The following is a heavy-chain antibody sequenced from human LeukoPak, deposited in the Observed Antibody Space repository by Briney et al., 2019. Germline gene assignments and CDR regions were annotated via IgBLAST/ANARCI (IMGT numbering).Heavy chain of an antibody. CDR3: ARDESRYSYGKGYDY. V-gene: IGHV3-48*04. Sequence: PGGFLRLSCAASGFIFSAYSMNWVRQAPGKGLEWLSYISDSSDIIYYADSVKGRFTISRDNAKDSLYLQMNSLRAEDTAVYYCARDESRYSYGKGYDYWGQGTLVTVSS. D-gene: IGHD5-18*01. CDR2: ISDSSDII. J-gene: IGHJ4*02. CDR1: GFIFSAYS.